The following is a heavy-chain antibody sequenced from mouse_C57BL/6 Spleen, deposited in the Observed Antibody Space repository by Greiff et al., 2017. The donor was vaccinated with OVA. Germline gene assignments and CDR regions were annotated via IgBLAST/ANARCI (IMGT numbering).Heavy chain of an antibody. V-gene: IGHV7-3*01. CDR3: ARYNYDYDGYYAMDY. CDR1: GFTFTDYY. J-gene: IGHJ4*01. D-gene: IGHD2-4*01. Sequence: EVKLMESGGGLVQPGGSLSLSCAASGFTFTDYYMSWVRQPPGKALEWLGFIRNKANGYTTEYSASVKGRFTISRDNSQIILYLQMNALRAEDSATYYCARYNYDYDGYYAMDYWGQGASVTVSS. CDR2: IRNKANGYTT.